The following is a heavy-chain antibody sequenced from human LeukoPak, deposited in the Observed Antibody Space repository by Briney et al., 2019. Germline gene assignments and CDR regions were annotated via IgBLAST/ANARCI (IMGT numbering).Heavy chain of an antibody. CDR1: GGSISSSSYY. V-gene: IGHV4-39*07. D-gene: IGHD6-19*01. CDR3: ARGMAVAGDFDY. J-gene: IGHJ4*02. Sequence: SETLSLTCTVSGGSISSSSYYWGWIRQPPGKGLEWIGSIYYSGSTYYNPSLKSRVTISVDTSKNQFSLKLSSVTAADTAVYYCARGMAVAGDFDYWGQGTLVTVSS. CDR2: IYYSGST.